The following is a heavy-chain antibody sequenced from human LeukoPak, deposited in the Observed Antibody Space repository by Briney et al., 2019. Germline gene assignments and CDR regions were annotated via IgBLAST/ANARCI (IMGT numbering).Heavy chain of an antibody. J-gene: IGHJ5*02. V-gene: IGHV1-46*01. CDR3: ARLHSSWYCFDP. CDR2: IDPRGGST. Sequence: GASVKVSCKASGYTFTNYYMHWVRQAPGQGLEWMGVIDPRGGSTTYAQKVQGRFTMTRDTSTSTVYMELRSLNSEDTAVYYCARLHSSWYCFDPWGQGTLVTVSS. CDR1: GYTFTNYY. D-gene: IGHD6-13*01.